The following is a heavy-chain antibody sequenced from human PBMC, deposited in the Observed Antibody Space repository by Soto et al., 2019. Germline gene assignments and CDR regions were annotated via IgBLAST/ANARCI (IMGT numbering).Heavy chain of an antibody. Sequence: SETLSLTCIVSGTSISSGGYYWSWIRQPPGKGLEWIGYIYHSGSTYYSPSLRSRVTTSADTSKNQLSLKLSSVTAADTAVYYCVRHVTTSLYDSRNDAFGIWGQGTMVTVSS. D-gene: IGHD3-22*01. CDR2: IYHSGST. V-gene: IGHV4-30-4*01. J-gene: IGHJ3*02. CDR3: VRHVTTSLYDSRNDAFGI. CDR1: GTSISSGGYY.